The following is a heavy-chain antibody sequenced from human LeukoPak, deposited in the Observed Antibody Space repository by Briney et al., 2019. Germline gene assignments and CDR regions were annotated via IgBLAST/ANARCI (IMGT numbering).Heavy chain of an antibody. CDR3: ARDRALYDSRRGYYYTEDDY. J-gene: IGHJ4*02. Sequence: GGSLRLSCAASGFAFSTYWMSWVRQAPGKGLEWVANINQDGSEKYSVDSVKGRFTISRDNAKSSLYLQMNSLRADDTAVYYCARDRALYDSRRGYYYTEDDYWGQGTLVTVSS. D-gene: IGHD3-22*01. CDR2: INQDGSEK. V-gene: IGHV3-7*01. CDR1: GFAFSTYW.